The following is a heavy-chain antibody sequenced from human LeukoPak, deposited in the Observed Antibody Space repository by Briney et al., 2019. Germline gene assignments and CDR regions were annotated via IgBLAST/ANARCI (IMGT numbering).Heavy chain of an antibody. V-gene: IGHV3-72*01. CDR2: TRNKANSYTT. CDR1: GFTFSDHY. J-gene: IGHJ3*02. D-gene: IGHD5-18*01. Sequence: PGGSLRLSCAASGFTFSDHYMDWVRQAPGKGLEWVGRTRNKANSYTTEYAASVKGRFTISRDDSKNSLYLQMNSLKTEGTAVYYCARGDTSDAFDIWGQGTMVTVSS. CDR3: ARGDTSDAFDI.